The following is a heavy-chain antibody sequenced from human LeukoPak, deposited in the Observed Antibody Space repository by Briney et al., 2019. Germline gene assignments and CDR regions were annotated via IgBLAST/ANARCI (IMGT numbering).Heavy chain of an antibody. CDR3: ARGKGGSWYPPFDY. CDR2: INHSGST. D-gene: IGHD6-13*01. CDR1: GGSFSGYY. V-gene: IGHV4-34*01. J-gene: IGHJ4*02. Sequence: SETLSLTCAVYGGSFSGYYWSWIRQPPGKGLEWIGEINHSGSTNYNPSLKSRVTISVNTSKNQFSLKLSSVTAADTAVYYCARGKGGSWYPPFDYWGQGTLVTASS.